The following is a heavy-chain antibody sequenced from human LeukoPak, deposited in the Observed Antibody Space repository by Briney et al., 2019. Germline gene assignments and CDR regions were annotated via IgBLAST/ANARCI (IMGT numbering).Heavy chain of an antibody. V-gene: IGHV3-48*03. Sequence: GGSLRLSCAASGFTFSSYEMNWVRQAPGKGLEGVSYISNSGSSIYYADSVKGRFTISRDNAKNSLYLQMNSLRAEDTAVYYCASAYYGAGNYDYWGQGTLVTVSS. D-gene: IGHD3-10*01. CDR2: ISNSGSSI. CDR3: ASAYYGAGNYDY. CDR1: GFTFSSYE. J-gene: IGHJ4*02.